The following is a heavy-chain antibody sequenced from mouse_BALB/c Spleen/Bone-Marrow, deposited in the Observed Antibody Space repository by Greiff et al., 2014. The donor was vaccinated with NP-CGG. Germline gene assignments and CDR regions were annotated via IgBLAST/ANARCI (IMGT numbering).Heavy chain of an antibody. D-gene: IGHD2-10*02. V-gene: IGHV1-14*01. CDR1: GYTFTSYV. J-gene: IGHJ4*01. CDR3: ARKVWYYAMDY. CDR2: INPYNDGT. Sequence: EVQLQQSGPELVKPGASVKMSCKASGYTFTSYVMHWVKQKPGQGLEWIGYINPYNDGTKYNEKFKGKATLTSGKSSGTAYMELSSLTSEDSAVYYCARKVWYYAMDYWGQGTSVTVSS.